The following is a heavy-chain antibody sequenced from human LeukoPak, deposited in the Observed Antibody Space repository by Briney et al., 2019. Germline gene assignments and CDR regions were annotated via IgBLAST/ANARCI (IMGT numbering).Heavy chain of an antibody. CDR1: GFTFSSYA. Sequence: GRSLRLSCAASGFTFSSYAMHWVRQAPGKGLEWVAVISYDGSNKYYADSVKGRFTISRDNSKNTLYLQMNSLRAEDTAVYYCAKGPPYYYDSSALGGNGMDVWGQGTTVAVSS. J-gene: IGHJ6*02. V-gene: IGHV3-30-3*01. D-gene: IGHD3-22*01. CDR3: AKGPPYYYDSSALGGNGMDV. CDR2: ISYDGSNK.